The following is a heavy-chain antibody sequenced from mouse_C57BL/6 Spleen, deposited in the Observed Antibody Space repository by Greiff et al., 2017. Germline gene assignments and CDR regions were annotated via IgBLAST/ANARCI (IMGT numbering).Heavy chain of an antibody. CDR2: IYPGSGNT. J-gene: IGHJ1*03. Sequence: QVQLKQSGPELVKPGASVKISCKASGYSFTSYYIHWVKQRPGQGLEWIGWIYPGSGNTKYNEKFKGKATLTADTSSSTAYMQLSSLTAEDSAVYYCARRGYGYFDVWGTGTTVTVSS. V-gene: IGHV1-66*01. CDR3: ARRGYGYFDV. CDR1: GYSFTSYY.